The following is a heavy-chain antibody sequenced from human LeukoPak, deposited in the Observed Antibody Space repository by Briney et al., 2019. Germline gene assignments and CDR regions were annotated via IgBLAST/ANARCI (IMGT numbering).Heavy chain of an antibody. CDR2: IYHSGST. V-gene: IGHV4-38-2*02. J-gene: IGHJ4*02. D-gene: IGHD3-9*01. Sequence: SETLSLTCTVSGYSISSGYYWGWIRQPPGKGLEWIGSIYHSGSTYYNPSLKSRVTISVDTSKNQFSLKLSSVTAADTAVYYCARTSDYHYDILTGYSLGSFDYWGQGTLVTVSS. CDR3: ARTSDYHYDILTGYSLGSFDY. CDR1: GYSISSGYY.